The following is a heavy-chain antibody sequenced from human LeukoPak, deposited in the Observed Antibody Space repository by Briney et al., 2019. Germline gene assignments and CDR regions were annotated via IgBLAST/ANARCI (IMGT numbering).Heavy chain of an antibody. CDR3: AKVDATYGSGSYYPWVY. CDR2: ISGSGGST. Sequence: GGSLRLSCAASGFTFSSYAMSWVRQAPGKGLEWVSAISGSGGSTYYADSMKGRFTISRDNSKNTLYLQMNTLRAEDTAVYYCAKVDATYGSGSYYPWVYWGQGTLVTVSS. CDR1: GFTFSSYA. J-gene: IGHJ4*02. D-gene: IGHD3-10*01. V-gene: IGHV3-23*01.